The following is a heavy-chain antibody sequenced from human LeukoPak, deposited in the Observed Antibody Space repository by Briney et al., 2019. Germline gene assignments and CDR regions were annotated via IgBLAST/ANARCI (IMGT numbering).Heavy chain of an antibody. V-gene: IGHV1-69*04. J-gene: IGHJ4*02. CDR2: IIPILGIA. D-gene: IGHD3-22*01. CDR3: ARQSSGYVWDY. Sequence: GASVKVSCKASGGTFSSYAISWVRQAPGQGLEWMGRIIPILGIANYAQKFQGRVTITADKSTSTAYMELSSLRSEDTAVYYCARQSSGYVWDYWGQGTLVTVSS. CDR1: GGTFSSYA.